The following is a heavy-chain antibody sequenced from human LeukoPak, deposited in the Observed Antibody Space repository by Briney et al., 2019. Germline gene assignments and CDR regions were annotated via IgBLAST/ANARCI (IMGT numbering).Heavy chain of an antibody. V-gene: IGHV4-4*07. J-gene: IGHJ4*02. D-gene: IGHD3-3*01. CDR3: ARENVLRFLEWLSYFAY. CDR2: IYTSGST. CDR1: GGSISSYY. Sequence: SETLSLTCTVSGGSISSYYWSWIRQPAGKGLEWIGRIYTSGSTNYNPSLKSRVTMSVDTSKNQFSLKLSSVTAADTAVYYCARENVLRFLEWLSYFAYWGQGTPVTVSS.